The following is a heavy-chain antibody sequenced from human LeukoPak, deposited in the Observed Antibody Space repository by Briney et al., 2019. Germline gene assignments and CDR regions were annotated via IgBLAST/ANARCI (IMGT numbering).Heavy chain of an antibody. Sequence: GGSLRLSCAASGFSFSSYAMSWVRQAPGKGLEWVSAISGSGGSTYYADSVKGRFTISRDNSKNTLYLQMNSLRAEDTAVYYCASPYSGSYYFDYWGQGTLVTVSS. J-gene: IGHJ4*02. D-gene: IGHD1-26*01. V-gene: IGHV3-23*01. CDR1: GFSFSSYA. CDR2: ISGSGGST. CDR3: ASPYSGSYYFDY.